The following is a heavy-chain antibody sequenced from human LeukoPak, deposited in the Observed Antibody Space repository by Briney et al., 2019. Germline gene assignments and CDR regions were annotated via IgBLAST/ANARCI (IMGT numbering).Heavy chain of an antibody. V-gene: IGHV3-53*01. CDR3: AKSVPGYYYFDY. D-gene: IGHD1-1*01. CDR1: GFTVSSNY. Sequence: PGGSLRLSCAASGFTVSSNYMSWVRQAPGKGPEWLSSITSNTGGTFYADSVKGRFTISRDNSKTTLYLEMNNVQADDTAVYYCAKSVPGYYYFDYWGQGTLVTVSS. CDR2: TSNTGGT. J-gene: IGHJ4*02.